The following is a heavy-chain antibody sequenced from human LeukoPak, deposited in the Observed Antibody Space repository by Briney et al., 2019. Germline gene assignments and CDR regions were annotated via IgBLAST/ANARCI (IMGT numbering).Heavy chain of an antibody. CDR1: GGSITSYY. CDR3: ARAYSDIWSGYYFDS. V-gene: IGHV4-4*07. J-gene: IGHJ4*02. D-gene: IGHD3-3*01. CDR2: IRTSGST. Sequence: SETLSLTCSVSGGSITSYYWSWIRQSAGKALEWIGRIRTSGSTNHNPSLKSRVTMSVDTSNKQFSLKLTSVTAADTSIYYCARAYSDIWSGYYFDSWGQGILVTVSS.